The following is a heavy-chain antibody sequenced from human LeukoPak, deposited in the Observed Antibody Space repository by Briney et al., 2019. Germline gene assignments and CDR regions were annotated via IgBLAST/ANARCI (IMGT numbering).Heavy chain of an antibody. CDR2: MYISGST. D-gene: IGHD3-3*01. CDR3: ASLDGETFAP. Sequence: SETLSLTCTVSGDSIRGFYWSWVRQPAGQGLEYIGHMYISGSTTYNPSLKSRVTMSVDLAKNEVSLKLTSVTAADTAIYFCASLDGETFAPWGRGTLVLVSS. J-gene: IGHJ5*02. V-gene: IGHV4-4*07. CDR1: GDSIRGFY.